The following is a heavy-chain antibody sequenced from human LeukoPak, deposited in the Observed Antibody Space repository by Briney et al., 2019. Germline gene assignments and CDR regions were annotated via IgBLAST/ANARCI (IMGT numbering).Heavy chain of an antibody. CDR3: AKDDSGGYYYLDY. D-gene: IGHD3-22*01. V-gene: IGHV3-23*01. CDR2: ISGSGVSS. Sequence: GGSLRLFCAASGFTFSTYAMSWVRQTPGKGLEWVSVISGSGVSSYYADSVQGRFTISRDNSKNTLHLQMNSLRAEDTAVYYCAKDDSGGYYYLDYWGQGALVTVSS. J-gene: IGHJ4*02. CDR1: GFTFSTYA.